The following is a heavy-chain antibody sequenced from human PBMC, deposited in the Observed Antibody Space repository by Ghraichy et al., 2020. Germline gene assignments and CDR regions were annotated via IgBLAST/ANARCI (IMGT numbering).Heavy chain of an antibody. V-gene: IGHV4-34*01. CDR2: INQSGST. J-gene: IGHJ5*02. CDR3: ARRRRVVVVPGWFDP. D-gene: IGHD2-2*01. CDR1: GGSFSGYY. Sequence: SETLSLTCAVYGGSFSGYYWSWIRQPPGKGLEWIGEINQSGSTNYNPSLKSRVTISVDTSKNQFSLKLSSVTAADTAVYYCARRRRVVVVPGWFDPWGQGTLVTVSS.